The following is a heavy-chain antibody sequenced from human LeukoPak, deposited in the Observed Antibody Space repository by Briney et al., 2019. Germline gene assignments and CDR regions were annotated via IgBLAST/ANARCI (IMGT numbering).Heavy chain of an antibody. Sequence: GGSLRLSCAASGFTFSSYSMNWVRQAPGKGLEWVAFIRYDGSNKYYADSVKGRFTISRDNSKNTLYLQMNSLRAEDTAVYYCAKDHGYSSGWYRYYFDYWGQGTLVTVSS. CDR2: IRYDGSNK. CDR3: AKDHGYSSGWYRYYFDY. CDR1: GFTFSSYS. D-gene: IGHD6-19*01. V-gene: IGHV3-30*02. J-gene: IGHJ4*02.